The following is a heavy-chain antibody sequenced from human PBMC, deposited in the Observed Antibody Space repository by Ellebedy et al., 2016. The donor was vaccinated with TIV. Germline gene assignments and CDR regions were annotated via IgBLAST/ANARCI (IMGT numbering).Heavy chain of an antibody. D-gene: IGHD6-13*01. J-gene: IGHJ6*03. V-gene: IGHV4-34*01. CDR2: INHSGST. CDR3: ARGSGSSWYLRYYMDV. CDR1: GGSFSGYY. Sequence: SETLSLTXAVYGGSFSGYYWSWIRQPPGKGLEWIGEINHSGSTNYNPSLKSRVTISVDTSKNQFSLKLSSVTAADTAVYYCARGSGSSWYLRYYMDVWGKGTTVTVSS.